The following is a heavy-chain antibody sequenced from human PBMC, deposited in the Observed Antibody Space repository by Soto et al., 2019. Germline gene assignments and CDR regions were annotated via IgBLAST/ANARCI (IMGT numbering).Heavy chain of an antibody. V-gene: IGHV3-53*01. Sequence: GGSLRLSCAASGFTVSSNYMSWIRQAPGKGLEWVSVIYSGGSTYYADSVKGRFTISRDNSKNTLYLQMNSLRAEDTAVYYCARDGGGDAFDIWGQGTMVTVSS. J-gene: IGHJ3*02. D-gene: IGHD3-3*01. CDR2: IYSGGST. CDR3: ARDGGGDAFDI. CDR1: GFTVSSNY.